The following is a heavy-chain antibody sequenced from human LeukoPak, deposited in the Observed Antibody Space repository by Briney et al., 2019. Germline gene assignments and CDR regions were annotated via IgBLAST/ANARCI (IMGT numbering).Heavy chain of an antibody. CDR2: IKQDGSEK. Sequence: GGSLTLSCAASGLTFSSYWMGWVRQAPGKGLEWVANIKQDGSEKYYVGSVRGRFTISRDNAKNSLYLQMYSLRAEDTAVYYCARDEHQYFHASSGRFDYWGQGILVTVSS. J-gene: IGHJ4*02. CDR3: ARDEHQYFHASSGRFDY. CDR1: GLTFSSYW. V-gene: IGHV3-7*04. D-gene: IGHD6-19*01.